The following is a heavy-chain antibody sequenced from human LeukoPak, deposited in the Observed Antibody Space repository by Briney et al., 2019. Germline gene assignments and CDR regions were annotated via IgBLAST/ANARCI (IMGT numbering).Heavy chain of an antibody. Sequence: GGSLRLSCAASGFTFSSYGMHWVRQAPGKGLEWVAVISYGGSNKYYADSVKGRFTISRDNSKNTLYLQMNSLRAEDTAVYYCAKDLGVRYFDWLIPGSDYWGQGTLVTVSS. CDR2: ISYGGSNK. D-gene: IGHD3-9*01. CDR3: AKDLGVRYFDWLIPGSDY. V-gene: IGHV3-30*18. J-gene: IGHJ4*02. CDR1: GFTFSSYG.